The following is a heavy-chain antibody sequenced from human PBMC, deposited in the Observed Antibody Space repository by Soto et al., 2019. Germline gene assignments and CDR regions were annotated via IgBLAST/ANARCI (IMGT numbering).Heavy chain of an antibody. D-gene: IGHD2-2*01. J-gene: IGHJ3*02. CDR1: GFTFSDYY. CDR3: ARVEDIVVVPAAFDI. Sequence: LRLSCAASGFTFSDYYMSWIRQAPGKGLEWVSYISSSSYTNYADSVRGRFTISRDNAKNSLYLQMNSLRAEDTAVYYCARVEDIVVVPAAFDIWGQGTMVTVSS. CDR2: ISSSSYT. V-gene: IGHV3-11*06.